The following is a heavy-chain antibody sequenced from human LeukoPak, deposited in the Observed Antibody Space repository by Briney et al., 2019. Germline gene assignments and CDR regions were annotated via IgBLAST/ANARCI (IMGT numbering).Heavy chain of an antibody. V-gene: IGHV3-23*01. CDR2: ISGSGGNT. Sequence: GGSLRLSCAASGCTFSSYAMSWVRQAPGKGLEWVSAISGSGGNTYYADSVKGRFTISRDNSKNPLSLQMNSLRAEDTAVYYCAKDRPYSSGRYGGIDYWGQGTLVTVSS. D-gene: IGHD6-19*01. CDR1: GCTFSSYA. CDR3: AKDRPYSSGRYGGIDY. J-gene: IGHJ4*02.